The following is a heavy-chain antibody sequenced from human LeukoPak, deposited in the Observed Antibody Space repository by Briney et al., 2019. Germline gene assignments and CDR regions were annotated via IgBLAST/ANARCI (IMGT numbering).Heavy chain of an antibody. CDR3: ATACHPIILGHSYFDF. V-gene: IGHV3-30*03. CDR1: GFLFTNYD. D-gene: IGHD1-26*01. CDR2: ISSDGSDH. Sequence: GALSLSWSASGFLFTNYDIHWGRQAPGKGLEWVAVISSDGSDHHYADSVKGRFTVSRDNSKNTLSLQMNSLRPEDTAVYYCATACHPIILGHSYFDFWGQGTLVTFSS. J-gene: IGHJ4*02.